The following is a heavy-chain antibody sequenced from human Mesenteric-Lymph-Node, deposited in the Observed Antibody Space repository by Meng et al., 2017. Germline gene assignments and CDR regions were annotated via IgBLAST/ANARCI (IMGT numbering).Heavy chain of an antibody. Sequence: QIHLKESGPTLVKPTQTLTLTCSFSGFLLTTSGVGVGWIRQPPGKALEWLAVIYWDDAKAYSPSLKSRLTITKDTSKHQVVLIMTNVDPVDTGTYYCAKDWSDTTFDYWGQGTLVTVSS. J-gene: IGHJ4*02. D-gene: IGHD3-9*01. CDR3: AKDWSDTTFDY. CDR2: IYWDDAK. V-gene: IGHV2-5*02. CDR1: GFLLTTSGVG.